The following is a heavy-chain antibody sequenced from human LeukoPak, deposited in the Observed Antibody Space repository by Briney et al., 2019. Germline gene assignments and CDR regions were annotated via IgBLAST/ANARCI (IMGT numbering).Heavy chain of an antibody. J-gene: IGHJ4*02. Sequence: GGSLRLSCAASGFTFRNYGMHWVRQAPGKGLGWVAVRSYDGSNKYYADSVKGRFTISRDNSKRTLFLQTDSLRGEDTAVYYCANGGYYSLDSWGQGTLVTVSS. CDR3: ANGGYYSLDS. V-gene: IGHV3-30*18. CDR1: GFTFRNYG. D-gene: IGHD2-15*01. CDR2: RSYDGSNK.